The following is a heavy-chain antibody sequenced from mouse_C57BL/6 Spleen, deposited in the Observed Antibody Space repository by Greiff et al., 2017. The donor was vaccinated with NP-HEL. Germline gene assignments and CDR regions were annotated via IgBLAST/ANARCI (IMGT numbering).Heavy chain of an antibody. J-gene: IGHJ4*01. D-gene: IGHD1-1*01. Sequence: VQLQQPGAELVKPEASVKLSCKASGYTFTSYWMHWVKQRPGQGLEWIGMIHPNSGSTNYNEKFKSKATLTVDKSSSTAYMQLSSLTSEDSAVYYCARRVGVNAMDYWGQGTSVTVSS. V-gene: IGHV1-64*01. CDR3: ARRVGVNAMDY. CDR2: IHPNSGST. CDR1: GYTFTSYW.